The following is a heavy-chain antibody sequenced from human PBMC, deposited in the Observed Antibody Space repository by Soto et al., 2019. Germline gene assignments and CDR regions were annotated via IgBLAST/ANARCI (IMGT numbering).Heavy chain of an antibody. J-gene: IGHJ6*02. CDR2: IHLGDSDT. D-gene: IGHD6-13*01. CDR1: GYTFTNYW. Sequence: VESLKISCKGSGYTFTNYWIGCVLQMPGRVLEWMGIIHLGDSDTRYSPSFQGQVTISADESISTAYLQWNSLKASDTAMYYCAKPSIAAAGMSYYYGLDVWGQGTTVTVSS. V-gene: IGHV5-51*01. CDR3: AKPSIAAAGMSYYYGLDV.